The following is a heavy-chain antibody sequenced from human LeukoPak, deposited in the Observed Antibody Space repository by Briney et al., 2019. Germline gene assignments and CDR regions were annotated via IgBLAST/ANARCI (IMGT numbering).Heavy chain of an antibody. CDR3: AELGITMSGGV. J-gene: IGHJ6*04. CDR2: ISSSGSTI. Sequence: TGGSLRLSCAASGFTFSSYEMNWVRQAPGKGLGWVSYISSSGSTIYYADSVKGRFTISRDNAKNSLYLQMNSLRAEDTAVYYCAELGITMSGGVWGKGTTVTISS. V-gene: IGHV3-48*03. CDR1: GFTFSSYE. D-gene: IGHD3-10*02.